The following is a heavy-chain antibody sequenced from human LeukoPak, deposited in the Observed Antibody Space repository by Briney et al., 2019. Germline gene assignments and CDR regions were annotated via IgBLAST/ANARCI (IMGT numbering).Heavy chain of an antibody. CDR3: AGNYYDSSGYYYDRY. Sequence: PGGSLRLSCAASGFTVSSNYMSWVRQAPGKGLEWVSVIYSGGSTYYADSVKGRFTISRDNSKNTLYLQMNSLRAEDTAVYYCAGNYYDSSGYYYDRYWGQGTLVTVSS. CDR2: IYSGGST. CDR1: GFTVSSNY. V-gene: IGHV3-66*01. J-gene: IGHJ4*02. D-gene: IGHD3-22*01.